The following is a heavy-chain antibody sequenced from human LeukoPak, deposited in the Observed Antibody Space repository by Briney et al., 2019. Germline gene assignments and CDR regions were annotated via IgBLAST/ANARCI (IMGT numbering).Heavy chain of an antibody. CDR1: GGSISSTTYY. D-gene: IGHD1-26*01. Sequence: SETLSLTCSVSGGSISSTTYYWGWIRQPPGKGLEWIGSIYHSGSTYYNPSLKSRVTISVDTSKNQFSLKLSSVTAADTAVYYCAGSDSGSYLNEYDYWGQGTLVTVSS. J-gene: IGHJ4*02. V-gene: IGHV4-39*07. CDR2: IYHSGST. CDR3: AGSDSGSYLNEYDY.